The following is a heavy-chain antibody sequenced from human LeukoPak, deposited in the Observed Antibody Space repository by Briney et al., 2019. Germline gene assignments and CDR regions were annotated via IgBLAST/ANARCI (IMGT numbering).Heavy chain of an antibody. Sequence: GRSLRLSCAASGFTFSSYAMHWVRQAPGKGLEWVAVISYDGSNKYYADSVKGRFTISRDNAKNSLYLQMNSLRAEDTAVYYCARKGYDSSGLRFDPWGQGTLVTVSS. CDR1: GFTFSSYA. J-gene: IGHJ5*02. CDR3: ARKGYDSSGLRFDP. V-gene: IGHV3-30-3*01. D-gene: IGHD3-22*01. CDR2: ISYDGSNK.